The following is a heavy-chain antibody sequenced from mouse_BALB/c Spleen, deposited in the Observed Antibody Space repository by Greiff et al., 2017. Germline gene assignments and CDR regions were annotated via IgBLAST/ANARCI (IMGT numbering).Heavy chain of an antibody. J-gene: IGHJ3*01. D-gene: IGHD1-1*01. CDR2: ISNLAYSN. CDR3: TKYGSTEEFAY. Sequence: EVKLVESGGGLVQPGGSRKLSCAASGFTFSDYGMAWVRQAPGKGPEWVAFISNLAYSNYYSDTVTGRFTISRDNAKNTLYLEMSSLRSEDTAMYYCTKYGSTEEFAYWGQGTLVTVSA. V-gene: IGHV5-15*02. CDR1: GFTFSDYG.